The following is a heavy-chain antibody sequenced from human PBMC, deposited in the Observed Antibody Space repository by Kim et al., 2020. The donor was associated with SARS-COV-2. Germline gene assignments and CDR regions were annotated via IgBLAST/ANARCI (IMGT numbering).Heavy chain of an antibody. CDR1: GFTFSSYA. CDR3: ANGELYYYGSGSYSFDY. J-gene: IGHJ4*02. Sequence: GGSLRLSCAASGFTFSSYAMSWVRQAPGKGLEWVSAISGSGGSTYYADSVKGRFTISRDNSKNTLYLQMNSLRAEDTAVYYCANGELYYYGSGSYSFDYWGQGTLVTVSS. V-gene: IGHV3-23*01. CDR2: ISGSGGST. D-gene: IGHD3-10*01.